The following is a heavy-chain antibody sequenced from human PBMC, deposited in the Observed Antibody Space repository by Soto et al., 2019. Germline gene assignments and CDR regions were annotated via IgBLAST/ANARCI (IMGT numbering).Heavy chain of an antibody. D-gene: IGHD6-6*01. CDR3: ARSIAARRTVDY. Sequence: ASVKVSCKASGYTFTAYYMHWVRQAPGQGLEWMGWVNPNSGGTNYAQKFQGRVTMTRDTSITTAYMELSRLRSDDTAVYYCARSIAARRTVDYWGQGTLVTVSS. CDR1: GYTFTAYY. CDR2: VNPNSGGT. J-gene: IGHJ4*01. V-gene: IGHV1-2*02.